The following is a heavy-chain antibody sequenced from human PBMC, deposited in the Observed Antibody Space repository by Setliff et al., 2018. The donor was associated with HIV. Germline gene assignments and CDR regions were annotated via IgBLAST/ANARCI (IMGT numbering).Heavy chain of an antibody. Sequence: SETLSLTCTVSGGSFNNYHWSWIRQPAGKGLEWIGRIYDSGATNYKPSLKSRVTMSIDKSNNQFSLYLTSVTAADTAIYYCVRDRHYYGSGSYGPWGQGILVTVSS. CDR1: GGSFNNYH. CDR2: IYDSGAT. D-gene: IGHD3-10*01. V-gene: IGHV4-4*07. CDR3: VRDRHYYGSGSYGP. J-gene: IGHJ5*02.